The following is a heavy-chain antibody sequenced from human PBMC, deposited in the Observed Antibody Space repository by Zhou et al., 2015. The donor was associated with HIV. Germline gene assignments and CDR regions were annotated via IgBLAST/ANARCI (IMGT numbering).Heavy chain of an antibody. CDR1: GYTFTSYG. J-gene: IGHJ5*02. D-gene: IGHD6-19*01. V-gene: IGHV1-18*01. CDR2: ISAYNGNT. CDR3: ARVRGIQQWDIRRGGFDP. Sequence: QVQLVQSGAEVKKPGASVKVSCKASGYTFTSYGISWVRQAPGQGLEWMGWISAYNGNTNYAQKLQGRVTMTTDTSTSTAYMELRSLRSDDTAVYYCARVRGIQQWDIRRGGFDPVGPGEPWSPVSS.